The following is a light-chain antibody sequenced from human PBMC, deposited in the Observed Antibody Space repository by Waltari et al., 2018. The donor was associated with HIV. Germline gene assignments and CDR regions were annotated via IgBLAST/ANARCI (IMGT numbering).Light chain of an antibody. Sequence: QSALTQPASVSGSPGQSMTISCTGTSCDVGGYNYVSWYQQHPGKAPKLMIYEVTNRPSGVSNRFSGSKSANTASLTISGLQAEDEADYYCSSYTTSSTLVFGGGTKVTVL. J-gene: IGLJ2*01. CDR2: EVT. CDR1: SCDVGGYNY. V-gene: IGLV2-14*01. CDR3: SSYTTSSTLV.